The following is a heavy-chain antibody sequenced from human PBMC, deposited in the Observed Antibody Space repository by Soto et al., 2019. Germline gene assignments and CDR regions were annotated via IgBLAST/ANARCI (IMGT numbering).Heavy chain of an antibody. CDR3: DRDYPSWDYYYGMDV. J-gene: IGHJ6*02. CDR2: IYYSGST. Sequence: SETLSLTCTVSGGSLSSGDYYWSWIRQPPGKGLEWIGYIYYSGSTYYNPSLKSRVTISVDTSKNQFSLKLSSVTAADTAVYYCDRDYPSWDYYYGMDVWGQGTTVTVSS. D-gene: IGHD3-16*02. CDR1: GGSLSSGDYY. V-gene: IGHV4-30-4*01.